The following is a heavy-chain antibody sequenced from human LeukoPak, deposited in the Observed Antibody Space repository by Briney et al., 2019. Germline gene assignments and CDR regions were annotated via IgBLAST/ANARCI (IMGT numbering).Heavy chain of an antibody. CDR1: GFTFSSYG. Sequence: GGSLRLSCAASGFTFSSYGMHWVRQAPGKGLEWVAVIWYDGSNKYYADSVKGRFTISRDNSKNTLYLQMNSLRAEDTAVYYCAREWEDIVVVPAANSEYFQHWGQGTLVTVSS. J-gene: IGHJ1*01. D-gene: IGHD2-2*01. V-gene: IGHV3-33*01. CDR3: AREWEDIVVVPAANSEYFQH. CDR2: IWYDGSNK.